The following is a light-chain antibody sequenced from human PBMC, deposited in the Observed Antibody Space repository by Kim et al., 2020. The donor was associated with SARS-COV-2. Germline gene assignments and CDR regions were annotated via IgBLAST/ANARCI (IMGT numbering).Light chain of an antibody. CDR1: SSDVGGYNY. CDR3: CSYAGSYTWV. V-gene: IGLV2-11*01. J-gene: IGLJ3*02. CDR2: DVS. Sequence: QSALTQPRSVSGSPGQSVTISWTGTSSDVGGYNYVSWYQQHPGKAPKLMIYDVSKRPSGVPDRFSGSKSGNTASLTISGLQAEDEADYYCCSYAGSYTWVFGGGTQLTVL.